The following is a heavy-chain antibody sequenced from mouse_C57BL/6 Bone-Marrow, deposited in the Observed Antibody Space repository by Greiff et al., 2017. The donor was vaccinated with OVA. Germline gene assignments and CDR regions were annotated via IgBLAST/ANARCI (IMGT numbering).Heavy chain of an antibody. CDR2: IRLKSDNYAT. CDR3: TGLFITTVVADYAMDY. D-gene: IGHD1-1*01. CDR1: GFTFSNYW. J-gene: IGHJ4*01. V-gene: IGHV6-3*01. Sequence: DVQLQESGGGLVQPGGSMKLSCVASGFTFSNYWMNWVRQSPEKGLEWVAQIRLKSDNYATHYAESVKGRFTISRDDSKSSVYLQMNNLRAEDTRIYYCTGLFITTVVADYAMDYWGQGTSVTVSS.